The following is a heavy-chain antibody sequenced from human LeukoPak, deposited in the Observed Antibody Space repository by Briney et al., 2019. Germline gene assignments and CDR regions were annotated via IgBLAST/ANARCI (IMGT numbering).Heavy chain of an antibody. CDR1: GGSISNNY. Sequence: SETLSLTCTVSGGSISNNYWSWFRQPPGKGLEWIGYIYYSGSTNYNPSLKSRVTISVDTSKNQFSLKLSSVTAADTAVYYCARGGWSLDYWGQGTLVTVSS. CDR3: ARGGWSLDY. J-gene: IGHJ4*02. D-gene: IGHD6-19*01. CDR2: IYYSGST. V-gene: IGHV4-59*01.